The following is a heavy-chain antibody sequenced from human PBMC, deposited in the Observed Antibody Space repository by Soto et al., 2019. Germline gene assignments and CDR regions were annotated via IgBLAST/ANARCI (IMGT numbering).Heavy chain of an antibody. V-gene: IGHV4-59*01. D-gene: IGHD5-12*01. Sequence: TSETLSLTCTVSGGSISSYYWSWIRQPPGKGLEWIGYIYHSGSTNYNPSLKSRVTMAVDTSKNQFSLKLSSVTAADTAVYYCARAPASGYNEFDYLGQGTPVTVSS. J-gene: IGHJ4*02. CDR1: GGSISSYY. CDR3: ARAPASGYNEFDY. CDR2: IYHSGST.